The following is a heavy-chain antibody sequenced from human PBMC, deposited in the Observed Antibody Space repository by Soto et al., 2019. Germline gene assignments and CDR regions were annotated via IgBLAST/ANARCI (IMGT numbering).Heavy chain of an antibody. CDR2: ISSSSSYT. Sequence: QVQLVESGGGLVKPGRSLRLSCEASGFTFSDYYMIWIRQAPGKGLKWVSYISSSSSYTNYADSVKGRFTISRDNAKNSLYLQMNSLRADDTAVYYCARVRALAADGMDVWGQGTTVTVSS. CDR1: GFTFSDYY. V-gene: IGHV3-11*05. J-gene: IGHJ6*02. D-gene: IGHD6-19*01. CDR3: ARVRALAADGMDV.